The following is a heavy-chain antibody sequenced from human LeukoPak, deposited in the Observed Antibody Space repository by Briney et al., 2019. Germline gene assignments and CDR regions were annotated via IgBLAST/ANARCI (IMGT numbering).Heavy chain of an antibody. V-gene: IGHV3-53*01. Sequence: GRSLRLSCAASGFTVSSNYMSWVRQAPGKGLEWVSVIYSGGSTYYADSVKGRFTISRDNSKNTLYLQMNSLRAEDTAVYYCARGQGDYYGSGSFLLYYGMDVWGQGTTVTVSS. CDR3: ARGQGDYYGSGSFLLYYGMDV. CDR1: GFTVSSNY. J-gene: IGHJ6*02. CDR2: IYSGGST. D-gene: IGHD3-10*01.